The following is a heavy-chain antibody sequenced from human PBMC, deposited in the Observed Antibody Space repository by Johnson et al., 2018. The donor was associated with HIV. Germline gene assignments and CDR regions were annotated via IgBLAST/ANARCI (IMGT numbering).Heavy chain of an antibody. CDR2: IKRNADGGTT. J-gene: IGHJ3*02. D-gene: IGHD3-10*01. CDR1: GFTFSNAW. CDR3: AKDLPLVQGIIMGGGAFDI. Sequence: VQLVESGGGLVQPGGSLRLSCTASGFTFSNAWMSWVRQAPGKGLEWVGRIKRNADGGTTDYAAPVKGRFTLSRDDSKNTLYLQMNSLRAEDTAVYYCAKDLPLVQGIIMGGGAFDIWGQGTMVTVSS. V-gene: IGHV3-15*01.